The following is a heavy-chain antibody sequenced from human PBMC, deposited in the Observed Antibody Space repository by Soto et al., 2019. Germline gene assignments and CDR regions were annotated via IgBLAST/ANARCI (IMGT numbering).Heavy chain of an antibody. CDR3: ARARGYCTGASCSLFYVYGLDV. Sequence: QVQLQESGPGLVKPSQTLSLTCTVSGDSITSGTNYWSWIRQSPGKGLEWVGFVFHSGTTFYNPSLQSRVLMSVDTSKNQFSLNVRSLTAADTAVYYCARARGYCTGASCSLFYVYGLDVWGQGTTVSVSS. CDR2: VFHSGTT. D-gene: IGHD2-8*02. J-gene: IGHJ6*02. CDR1: GDSITSGTNY. V-gene: IGHV4-30-4*01.